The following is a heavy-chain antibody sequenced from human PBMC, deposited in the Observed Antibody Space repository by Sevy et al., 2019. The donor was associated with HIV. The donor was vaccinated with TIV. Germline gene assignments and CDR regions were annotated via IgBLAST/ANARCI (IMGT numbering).Heavy chain of an antibody. J-gene: IGHJ4*02. CDR1: GFNFRSYW. CDR2: IKNDGSEQ. V-gene: IGHV3-7*01. CDR3: EREREAEDNSGEKFDY. D-gene: IGHD1-1*01. Sequence: GGSLRLSCEVSGFNFRSYWMSWVRQAPGKGLEWVANIKNDGSEQYYLDSVKGRFTVSRDNGKNTLYLQMTSLRVDDADMYFCEREREAEDNSGEKFDYWGRGTLVTVSS.